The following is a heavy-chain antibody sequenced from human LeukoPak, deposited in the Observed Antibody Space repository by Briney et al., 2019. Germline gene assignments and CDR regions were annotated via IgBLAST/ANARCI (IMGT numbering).Heavy chain of an antibody. CDR3: ARSEVQTYYDILTGYYPPYDAFDI. CDR1: GYTFTGYY. D-gene: IGHD3-9*01. J-gene: IGHJ3*02. V-gene: IGHV1-2*02. Sequence: ASVKVSCKASGYTFTGYYMHWVRQAPGQGLEWMGWINPNSGGTNYAQKFQGRVTMTRDTSIGTAYMELSRLRSDDTAVYYCARSEVQTYYDILTGYYPPYDAFDIWGQGTMVTVSS. CDR2: INPNSGGT.